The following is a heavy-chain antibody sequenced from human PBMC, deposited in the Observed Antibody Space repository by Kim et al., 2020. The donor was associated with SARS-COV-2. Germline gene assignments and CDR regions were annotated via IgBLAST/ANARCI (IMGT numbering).Heavy chain of an antibody. CDR2: IGPNGVST. J-gene: IGHJ4*02. Sequence: GGSLRLSCSASGFTFRSSGMHWVRQAPGKGLERVSAIGPNGVSTYYAESVKGRFTISRDNSKNTLALQMSSLRAEDSAIYYCVKPVEKGDPSDYWGQGTL. CDR1: GFTFRSSG. CDR3: VKPVEKGDPSDY. D-gene: IGHD3-10*01. V-gene: IGHV3-64D*06.